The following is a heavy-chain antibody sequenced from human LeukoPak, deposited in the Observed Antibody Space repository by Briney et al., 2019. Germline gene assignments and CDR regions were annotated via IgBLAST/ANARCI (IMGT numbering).Heavy chain of an antibody. CDR1: EGTFSSYA. CDR3: ATSRGSPWDYFDY. D-gene: IGHD6-25*01. Sequence: SVKVSCKASEGTFSSYAISWVRQAPGQGLEWMGGIIPIFGTANYAQKFQGRVTITADESTSTAYMELSSLRSEDTAVYYCATSRGSPWDYFDYWGQGTLVTVSS. CDR2: IIPIFGTA. V-gene: IGHV1-69*01. J-gene: IGHJ4*02.